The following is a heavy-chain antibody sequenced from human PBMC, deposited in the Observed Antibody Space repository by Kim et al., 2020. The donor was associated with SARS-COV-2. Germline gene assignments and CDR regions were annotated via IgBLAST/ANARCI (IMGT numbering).Heavy chain of an antibody. D-gene: IGHD3-10*01. J-gene: IGHJ4*02. CDR3: ARVSPPLWFGSTTGQSPIDY. CDR1: GGSFSGYY. V-gene: IGHV4-34*01. Sequence: SETLSLTCAVYGGSFSGYYWSWIRQPPGKGLEWIGEINHSGSTNYNPSLKSRVTISVDTSKNQFSLKLSSVTAADTAVYYFARVSPPLWFGSTTGQSPIDYWGPRTLVTVSS. CDR2: INHSGST.